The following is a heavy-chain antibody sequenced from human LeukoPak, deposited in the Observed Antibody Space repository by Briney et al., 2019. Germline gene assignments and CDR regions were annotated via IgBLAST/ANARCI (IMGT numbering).Heavy chain of an antibody. CDR3: AKHYDILTGYYSGVDY. CDR1: GFTFSSYR. CDR2: IKQDGSEK. Sequence: PGGSLRLSCAASGFTFSSYRMSWVRQAPGKGLEWVANIKQDGSEKYYVDSVKGRFTISRDNAKNSLYLQMNSLRAEDTAVYYCAKHYDILTGYYSGVDYWGQGTLVTVSS. V-gene: IGHV3-7*03. D-gene: IGHD3-9*01. J-gene: IGHJ4*02.